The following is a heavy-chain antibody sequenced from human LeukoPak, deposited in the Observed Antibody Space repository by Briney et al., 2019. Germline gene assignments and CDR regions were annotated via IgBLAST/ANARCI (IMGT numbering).Heavy chain of an antibody. J-gene: IGHJ4*02. CDR1: GFSFHDYG. CDR2: ITWNGEIT. CDR3: ARHSRAEYSIDS. V-gene: IGHV3-20*04. Sequence: GGSLRSPGAAFGFSFHDYGMSWVRQVPGKGLEWVCGITWNGEITGYAESVKGRFRISRDNAKNSLYVQMNSLRADDTALYFCARHSRAEYSIDSWGQACQVTVSS. D-gene: IGHD2-21*01.